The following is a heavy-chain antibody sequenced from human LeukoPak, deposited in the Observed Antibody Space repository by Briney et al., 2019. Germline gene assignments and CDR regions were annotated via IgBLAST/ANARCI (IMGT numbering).Heavy chain of an antibody. CDR2: MNPNSGNT. D-gene: IGHD3-10*01. J-gene: IGHJ4*02. V-gene: IGHV1-8*01. Sequence: ASVKVSCKASGYTFTSYDINWVRQATGQGLEWMGWMNPNSGNTGYAQKFQGRVTMTRNTSISTAYMELSSLRSEDTAVYYCARGRGSGCYYNELFFDYWGQGTLVTVSS. CDR3: ARGRGSGCYYNELFFDY. CDR1: GYTFTSYD.